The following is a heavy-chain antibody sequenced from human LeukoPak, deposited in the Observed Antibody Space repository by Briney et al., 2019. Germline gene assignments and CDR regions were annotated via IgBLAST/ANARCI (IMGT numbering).Heavy chain of an antibody. Sequence: GGSLRLSWAASGFTFSSCEMNWVRQAPGKGLEWLSYISNSGSSKYYADSVRGRFTISRDNAKNSLYLQMNSLRAEDTAVYYCARARVPGELNYWGQGTLVTVSS. CDR3: ARARVPGELNY. CDR1: GFTFSSCE. D-gene: IGHD3-10*01. CDR2: ISNSGSSK. V-gene: IGHV3-48*03. J-gene: IGHJ4*02.